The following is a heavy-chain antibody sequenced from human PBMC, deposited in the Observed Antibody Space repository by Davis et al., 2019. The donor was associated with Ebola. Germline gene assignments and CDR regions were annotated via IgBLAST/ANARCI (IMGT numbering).Heavy chain of an antibody. V-gene: IGHV3-7*03. D-gene: IGHD5-24*01. CDR2: IKQDGSEK. CDR3: ARAPLEMATILSFDY. Sequence: GGSLRLSCAASGFTFSSYWMSWVRQAPGKGLEWVANIKQDGSEKYYVDSVKGRFTISRDNAKNSLYLQMNSLRAEDTAVYYCARAPLEMATILSFDYWGQGTLVTVSS. J-gene: IGHJ4*02. CDR1: GFTFSSYW.